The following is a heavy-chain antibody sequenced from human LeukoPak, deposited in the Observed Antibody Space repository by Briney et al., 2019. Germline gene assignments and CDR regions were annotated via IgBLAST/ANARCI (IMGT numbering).Heavy chain of an antibody. CDR3: ARSRSNAFDI. Sequence: PGGSLRLSCAASGFTFSSYNMNWVRQAPGKGLEWVSYISSSSSTIYYADSVKGRFTISRDNSKNTLYLQMNSLRAEDTAVYYCARSRSNAFDIWGQGTMVTVSS. J-gene: IGHJ3*02. CDR2: ISSSSSTI. D-gene: IGHD6-13*01. CDR1: GFTFSSYN. V-gene: IGHV3-48*01.